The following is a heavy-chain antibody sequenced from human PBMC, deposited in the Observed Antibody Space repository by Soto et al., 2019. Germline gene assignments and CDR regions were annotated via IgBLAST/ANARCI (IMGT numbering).Heavy chain of an antibody. J-gene: IGHJ5*02. CDR1: GFTFSSYA. CDR3: ANAGAEYSSGWYPRWFDP. V-gene: IGHV3-23*01. Sequence: EVQLLESGGGLVQPGGSLRLSCAASGFTFSSYAMSWVRQAPGKGLEWVSAISGSGGSTYYADTVKGRFTISRDNSKKKRYLQINSLRAEDTTVYYCANAGAEYSSGWYPRWFDPWCQGTMVTVSS. D-gene: IGHD6-19*01. CDR2: ISGSGGST.